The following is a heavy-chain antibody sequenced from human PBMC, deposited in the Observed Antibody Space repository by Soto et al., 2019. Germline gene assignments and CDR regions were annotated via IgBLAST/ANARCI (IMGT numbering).Heavy chain of an antibody. CDR3: TRQSTRGGYCSGGSCYSFHYYYGMDV. CDR1: GFTFSGSA. V-gene: IGHV3-73*02. CDR2: IRSKANSYAT. Sequence: EVQLVESGGGLVQPGGSLKLSCAASGFTFSGSAMHWVRQASGKGLEWVGRIRSKANSYATAYAASVKGRFTISRDDSKRTAYQQMNSLKTEDTAVYYCTRQSTRGGYCSGGSCYSFHYYYGMDVWGQGTTVTVSS. J-gene: IGHJ6*02. D-gene: IGHD2-15*01.